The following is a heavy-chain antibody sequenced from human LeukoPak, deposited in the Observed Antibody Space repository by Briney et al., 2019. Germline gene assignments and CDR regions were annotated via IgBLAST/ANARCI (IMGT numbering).Heavy chain of an antibody. Sequence: PGESLRLSCAASGFTVSSNYMSWVRQAPGKGLEWVSVIYSGGSTYYADSVKGRFTISRDNSKNTLYLQMNSLRAEDTAVYYCARLPNGYYYYMDVWGKGTTVTVSS. V-gene: IGHV3-66*02. CDR2: IYSGGST. J-gene: IGHJ6*03. CDR3: ARLPNGYYYYMDV. CDR1: GFTVSSNY. D-gene: IGHD1-26*01.